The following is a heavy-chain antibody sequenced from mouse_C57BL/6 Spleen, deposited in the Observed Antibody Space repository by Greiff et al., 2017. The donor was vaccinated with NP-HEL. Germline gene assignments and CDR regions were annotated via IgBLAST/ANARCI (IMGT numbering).Heavy chain of an antibody. CDR2: IDPSDSYT. V-gene: IGHV1-69*01. J-gene: IGHJ4*01. CDR1: GYTFTSYW. CDR3: APSLYYAMDY. Sequence: QVQLQQPGAELVMPGASVKLSCKASGYTFTSYWMHWVKQRPGQGLEWIGEIDPSDSYTNYNQKFKGKSPLTVDKSSSTAYMQLSRLTSEDSAVYYCAPSLYYAMDYWGQGTSVTVSS.